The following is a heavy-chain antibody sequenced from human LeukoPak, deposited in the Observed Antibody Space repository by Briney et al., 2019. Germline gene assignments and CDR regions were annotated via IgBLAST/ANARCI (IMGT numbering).Heavy chain of an antibody. D-gene: IGHD2-8*01. CDR3: ARGQWAAPGP. J-gene: IGHJ5*02. V-gene: IGHV3-11*01. Sequence: GGSLRLSCAASGFTFGVYYMTWIRQAPGRGLEPLSFISPTGDIIKYVDSVKGRFTISPDNAKSSMYLEMNSLGAEDTAVYYCARGQWAAPGPWGQGTLVTVSP. CDR2: ISPTGDII. CDR1: GFTFGVYY.